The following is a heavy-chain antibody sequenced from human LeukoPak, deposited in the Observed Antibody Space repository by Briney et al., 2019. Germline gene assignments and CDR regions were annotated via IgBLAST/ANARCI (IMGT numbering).Heavy chain of an antibody. D-gene: IGHD2-15*01. CDR1: GGSISSGGYY. CDR3: ARISPGPILLFDY. J-gene: IGHJ4*02. Sequence: SETLSLTCTVSGGSISSGGYYWSWIRQPPGKGLEWIGYIYHSGSTYYNPSLKSRVTISVDRSKNQFSLKLSSVTAADTAVYYCARISPGPILLFDYWGQGTLVTVSS. V-gene: IGHV4-30-2*01. CDR2: IYHSGST.